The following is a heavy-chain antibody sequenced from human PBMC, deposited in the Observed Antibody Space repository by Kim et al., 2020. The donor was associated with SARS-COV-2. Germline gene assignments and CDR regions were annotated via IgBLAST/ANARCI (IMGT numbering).Heavy chain of an antibody. CDR1: GFTFSSYG. Sequence: GGSLRLSCAASGFTFSSYGMHWVRQAPGKGLEWVAVISYDGSNKYYADSVKGRFTISRDNSKNTLYLQMNSLRAEDTAVYYCARDRGSSGSYYTNYYYYGMDVGGQGTTVTVSS. CDR2: ISYDGSNK. J-gene: IGHJ6*02. V-gene: IGHV3-33*05. CDR3: ARDRGSSGSYYTNYYYYGMDV. D-gene: IGHD3-10*01.